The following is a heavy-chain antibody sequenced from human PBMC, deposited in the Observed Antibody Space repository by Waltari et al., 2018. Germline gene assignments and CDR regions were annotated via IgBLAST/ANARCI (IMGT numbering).Heavy chain of an antibody. V-gene: IGHV4-61*01. J-gene: IGHJ5*02. Sequence: QVQLQESGPGLVKPSETLSLTCTVSGDSVSSGSYYWGWIRQSPGKGLEWIGYIYHNGNANYSPSLRSRVTMSVDTSKNQFSLSLRSVTAADTALYYCARYWIVVRGIVLPDPWGQGTLVTVSS. CDR3: ARYWIVVRGIVLPDP. CDR2: IYHNGNA. D-gene: IGHD3-10*01. CDR1: GDSVSSGSYY.